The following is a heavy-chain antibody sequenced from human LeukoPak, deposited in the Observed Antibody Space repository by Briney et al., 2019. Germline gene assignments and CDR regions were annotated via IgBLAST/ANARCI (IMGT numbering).Heavy chain of an antibody. V-gene: IGHV3-7*01. J-gene: IGHJ4*02. D-gene: IGHD3-22*01. CDR3: ARGGHYYDSSGYSDY. Sequence: PGGSLRLSCAASGFTFSSYWMSWVRQAPGKGLEWVANIKQDGSEKYYVDSVKGRFTISRDNAKNSLYLQMNSLRAEDTAVYYCARGGHYYDSSGYSDYWGQGTLVTASS. CDR1: GFTFSSYW. CDR2: IKQDGSEK.